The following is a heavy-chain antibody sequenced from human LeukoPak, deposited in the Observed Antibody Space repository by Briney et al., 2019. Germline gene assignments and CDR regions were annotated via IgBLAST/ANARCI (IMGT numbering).Heavy chain of an antibody. V-gene: IGHV1-69*13. Sequence: ASVKVSCKASGGSFSNYAISWVRQAPGQGLEWMGGIVPILSTTNYARKFQGRVTMTAGESTSTAYMELSSLRSDDTAVYYCARGPPPYTEGDLFYYYGLDVWGQGTTVTVSS. CDR2: IVPILSTT. J-gene: IGHJ6*02. D-gene: IGHD3-16*01. CDR3: ARGPPPYTEGDLFYYYGLDV. CDR1: GGSFSNYA.